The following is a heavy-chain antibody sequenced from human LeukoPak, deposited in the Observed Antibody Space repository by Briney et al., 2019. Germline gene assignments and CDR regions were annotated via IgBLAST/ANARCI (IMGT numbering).Heavy chain of an antibody. Sequence: SETLSLTCTVSGGSIISYYWGWSRQPAGKGLEWIGRIHTSGSTNYNPSLKSRVIMSVDTSKNQASLKVTSVTAADAAVYYCARAWQWLPLDSWGQGTLVTVSS. CDR1: GGSIISYY. CDR2: IHTSGST. V-gene: IGHV4-4*07. J-gene: IGHJ4*02. CDR3: ARAWQWLPLDS. D-gene: IGHD6-19*01.